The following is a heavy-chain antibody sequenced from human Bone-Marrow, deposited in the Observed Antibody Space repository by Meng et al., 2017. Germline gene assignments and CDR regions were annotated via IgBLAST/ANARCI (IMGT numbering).Heavy chain of an antibody. CDR3: ARDEDISAAGKLFGDY. CDR1: GYNFPDYF. V-gene: IGHV1-2*06. Sequence: HVELVQSRAEVQKPGASVKVSCKPSGYNFPDYFIHWVRRAPGQGLEWMGRINPKSGDTHYAQKFQARVTMTGDTSISTAYMELSGLRSDDTAMYYCARDEDISAAGKLFGDYWGQGTLVTVSS. D-gene: IGHD6-25*01. CDR2: INPKSGDT. J-gene: IGHJ4*02.